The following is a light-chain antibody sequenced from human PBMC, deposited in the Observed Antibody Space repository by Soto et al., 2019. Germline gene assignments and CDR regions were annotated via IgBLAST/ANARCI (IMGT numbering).Light chain of an antibody. Sequence: EIVMTQSPGTLSLSPGERATISCRASQVIGSRYLAWYHQKSGQAPRLLIYGASSRATGIPDRFSGSGSGTDFTLTSSRLEPEDFGVHYCQQFGSSIPHTFGQGTKREIK. CDR1: QVIGSRY. J-gene: IGKJ2*01. CDR3: QQFGSSIPHT. CDR2: GAS. V-gene: IGKV3-20*01.